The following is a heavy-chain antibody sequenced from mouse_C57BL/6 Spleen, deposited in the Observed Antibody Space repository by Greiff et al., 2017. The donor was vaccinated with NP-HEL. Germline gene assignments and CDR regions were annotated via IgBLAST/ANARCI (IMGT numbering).Heavy chain of an antibody. J-gene: IGHJ4*01. CDR1: GYAFSSYW. D-gene: IGHD2-3*01. Sequence: QVQLQQSGAELVKPGASVKISCKASGYAFSSYWMNWVKQRPGKGLEWIGQIYPGDGDTNYNGKFKGKATLTADKSSSTAYMQLSSLTSEDSAVYFCARWGLLQDYGMDYWGQGTSVTVSA. V-gene: IGHV1-80*01. CDR3: ARWGLLQDYGMDY. CDR2: IYPGDGDT.